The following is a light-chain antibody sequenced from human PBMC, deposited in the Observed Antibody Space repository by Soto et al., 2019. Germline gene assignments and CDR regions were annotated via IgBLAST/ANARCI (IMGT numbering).Light chain of an antibody. V-gene: IGKV3-11*01. CDR3: EQYDKSIT. J-gene: IGKJ4*01. Sequence: EIVFKQSPATLSLSPGERATLSCRASQSVSSYLAWYQQKPGQSPRLLIYDASNRATGIPARFSGSGSGTDFTLTINRLEPEDFAVYYCEQYDKSITFGGGTKVDIK. CDR1: QSVSSY. CDR2: DAS.